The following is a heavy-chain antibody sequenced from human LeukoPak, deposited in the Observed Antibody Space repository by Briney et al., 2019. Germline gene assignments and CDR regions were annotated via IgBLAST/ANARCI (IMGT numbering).Heavy chain of an antibody. Sequence: PGGSLRLSCAASGFTFSSYAMSWVRQAPGKGLEWVSYISDRSTTIYYADSVKGRFTISRDNAKNSLNLQMNSLRPEDTAIYYCARSPPGSTVTPGNYWGQGTLVTVSS. CDR1: GFTFSSYA. CDR2: ISDRSTTI. CDR3: ARSPPGSTVTPGNY. J-gene: IGHJ4*02. D-gene: IGHD5/OR15-5a*01. V-gene: IGHV3-48*01.